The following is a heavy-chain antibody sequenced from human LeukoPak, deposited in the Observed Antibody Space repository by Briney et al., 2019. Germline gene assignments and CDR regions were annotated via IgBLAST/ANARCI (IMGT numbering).Heavy chain of an antibody. V-gene: IGHV4-38-2*02. J-gene: IGHJ4*02. Sequence: SETLSPTCAVSGYSISSGYYWGWIRQPPGKGLEWIGSIYHSGSTYYNPSLKSRVTISVDTSKNQFSLKLSSVTAADTAVYYCARDRSSSWYADYWGQGTLVTVSS. CDR1: GYSISSGYY. CDR2: IYHSGST. D-gene: IGHD6-13*01. CDR3: ARDRSSSWYADY.